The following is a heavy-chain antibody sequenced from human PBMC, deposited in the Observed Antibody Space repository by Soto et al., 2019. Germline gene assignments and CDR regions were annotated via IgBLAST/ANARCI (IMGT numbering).Heavy chain of an antibody. CDR3: ARSQGSSTSLEIYYYYYDGMDV. V-gene: IGHV1-69*01. D-gene: IGHD2-2*01. J-gene: IGHJ6*02. CDR2: IIPISDTT. CDR1: VGTFSSYA. Sequence: QVQLVQSGAEVKKPGSSVKVSCKASVGTFSSYAISWVRQAPGQGLEWMGGIIPISDTTNYEQKFQGRVTITAAESTSTAYMELSSLRSEDTDVSYCARSQGSSTSLEIYYYYYDGMDVWGQGTTVTVSS.